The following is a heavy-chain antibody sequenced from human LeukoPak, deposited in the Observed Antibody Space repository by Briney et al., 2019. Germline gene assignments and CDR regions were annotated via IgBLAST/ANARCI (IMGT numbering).Heavy chain of an antibody. D-gene: IGHD5-12*01. J-gene: IGHJ4*02. Sequence: PGGSLRLSCAASGFTFDGSALSWVRQVPGKGLEWVSGINWNGGRTGYADSVKGRFTISRDNSKNTLYLQMNSLRAEDTAVYYCARDSSGYSGYEDYWGQGTLVTVSS. V-gene: IGHV3-20*04. CDR2: INWNGGRT. CDR1: GFTFDGSA. CDR3: ARDSSGYSGYEDY.